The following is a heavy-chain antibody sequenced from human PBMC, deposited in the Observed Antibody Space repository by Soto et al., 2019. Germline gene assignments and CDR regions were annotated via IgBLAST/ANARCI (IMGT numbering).Heavy chain of an antibody. CDR1: GGSISSSSYY. Sequence: SETLSLTCTVSGGSISSSSYYWGWIRQPPGKGLEWIGSIYYSGSTYYNPSLKSRVTISVDTTKNQISLKLSSVTAADTAVYYCARVAVAGRRQGYFQHWGQGTLVTVSS. V-gene: IGHV4-39*01. CDR3: ARVAVAGRRQGYFQH. CDR2: IYYSGST. D-gene: IGHD6-19*01. J-gene: IGHJ1*01.